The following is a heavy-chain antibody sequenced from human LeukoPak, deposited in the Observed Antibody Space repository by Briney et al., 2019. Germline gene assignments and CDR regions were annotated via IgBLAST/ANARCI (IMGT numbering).Heavy chain of an antibody. CDR3: ARDNSPIPETFVYRDPYDFYFDY. CDR1: GYTFTSYY. V-gene: IGHV1-46*01. CDR2: INPSGGST. Sequence: ASVKVSCKASGYTFTSYYIHWVRQAPGQGLGLMGIINPSGGSTSYGQKFQGRVTVTRDMSTTTVYMELSSLRSEDTAVYYCARDNSPIPETFVYRDPYDFYFDYWGQGTLVTVSS. J-gene: IGHJ4*02. D-gene: IGHD4-23*01.